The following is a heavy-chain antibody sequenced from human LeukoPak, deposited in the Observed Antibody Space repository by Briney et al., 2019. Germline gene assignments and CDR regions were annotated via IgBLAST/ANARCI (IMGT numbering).Heavy chain of an antibody. CDR3: ARNYGDYVGSLYYFDY. J-gene: IGHJ4*02. CDR1: GYSISSCYY. D-gene: IGHD4-17*01. CDR2: IYHSGST. Sequence: SETLSLTCTVSGYSISSCYYWGWIRQPPGKGLEWIGSIYHSGSTYYNPSLKSRVTISVDTSKNQFSLKPISVTAADTAVYYCARNYGDYVGSLYYFDYWGQGTLVTVSS. V-gene: IGHV4-38-2*02.